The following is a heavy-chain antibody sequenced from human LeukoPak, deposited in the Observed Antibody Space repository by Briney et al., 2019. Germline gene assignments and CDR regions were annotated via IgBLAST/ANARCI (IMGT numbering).Heavy chain of an antibody. CDR2: IYYSGST. CDR3: ARLLYCSGGSCYGKFDY. CDR1: GGSISSYY. J-gene: IGHJ4*02. D-gene: IGHD2-15*01. V-gene: IGHV4-59*04. Sequence: PSETLSLTCTVSGGSISSYYWSWIRQPPGKGLEWIGYIYYSGSTYYNPSLKSRVTISVDTSKNQFSLQLSSVTAADTAVYHCARLLYCSGGSCYGKFDYWGQGTLVTVSS.